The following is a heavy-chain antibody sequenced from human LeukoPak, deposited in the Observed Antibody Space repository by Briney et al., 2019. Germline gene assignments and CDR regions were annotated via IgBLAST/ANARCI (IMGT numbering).Heavy chain of an antibody. CDR3: ARRGSLVFDY. Sequence: SQTLSLTCAVSGGSIRSGGYSWSWIRQPPGKGLEWIGYIYHSGSTYYNPSLKSRVTISVDRSKNQFSLKLSSVTAADTAVYYCARRGSLVFDYWGQGTLVTVSS. J-gene: IGHJ4*02. V-gene: IGHV4-30-2*01. D-gene: IGHD2-2*01. CDR1: GGSIRSGGYS. CDR2: IYHSGST.